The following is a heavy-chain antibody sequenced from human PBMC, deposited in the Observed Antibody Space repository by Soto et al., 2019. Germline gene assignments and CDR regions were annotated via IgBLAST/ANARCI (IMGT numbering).Heavy chain of an antibody. Sequence: SETLSLTCTVSGGSISSGNYYWSWIRQPPGKGLEWIGFISYSGTTHYSASLRSRVSISVDTSKNQFSLDLSSVTAADTAVYYCSTMGTPVTGLYYFDYWGQGTLVTVSS. V-gene: IGHV4-30-4*01. CDR2: ISYSGTT. CDR1: GGSISSGNYY. CDR3: STMGTPVTGLYYFDY. J-gene: IGHJ4*02. D-gene: IGHD4-17*01.